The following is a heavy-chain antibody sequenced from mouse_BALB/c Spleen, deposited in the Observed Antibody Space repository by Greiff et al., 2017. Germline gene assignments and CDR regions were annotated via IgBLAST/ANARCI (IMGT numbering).Heavy chain of an antibody. V-gene: IGHV2-9*02. CDR1: GFSLTSYG. CDR2: IWAGGST. Sequence: VKLMESGPGLVAPSQSLSITCTVSGFSLTSYGVHWVRQPPGKGLEWLGVIWAGGSTNYNSALMSRLSISKDNSKSQVFLKMNSLQTDDTAMYYCASPYYGSSPDWYFDVWGAGTTVTVSS. J-gene: IGHJ1*01. D-gene: IGHD1-1*01. CDR3: ASPYYGSSPDWYFDV.